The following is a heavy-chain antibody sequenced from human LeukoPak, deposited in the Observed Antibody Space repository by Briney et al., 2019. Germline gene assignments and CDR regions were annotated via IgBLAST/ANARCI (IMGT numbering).Heavy chain of an antibody. J-gene: IGHJ4*02. CDR3: ASGDFFGY. CDR2: IYHSGSA. Sequence: PSETLSLTCNVSGGFISSYYWSWIRQPPGKGLEWIGYIYHSGSANYNPSLKSRVTISVDTSKNQFSLKLTSVTAADTAVYYCASGDFFGYWGQGILVTVSS. D-gene: IGHD3-3*01. V-gene: IGHV4-59*01. CDR1: GGFISSYY.